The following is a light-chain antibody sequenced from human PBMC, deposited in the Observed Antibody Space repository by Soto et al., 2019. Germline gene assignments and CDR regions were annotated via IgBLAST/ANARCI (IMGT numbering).Light chain of an antibody. V-gene: IGKV1-6*01. J-gene: IGKJ1*01. CDR1: QGIRND. CDR3: LQDYNYPWT. Sequence: AIQMTQSPSSLSASVGDRVTITCRASQGIRNDVGWYQQKPGKAPKLLIYAASSLQSGVPSRFSGSGSGTDFTLTISSLPTEDFATYYCLQDYNYPWTFGQGTKVDIK. CDR2: AAS.